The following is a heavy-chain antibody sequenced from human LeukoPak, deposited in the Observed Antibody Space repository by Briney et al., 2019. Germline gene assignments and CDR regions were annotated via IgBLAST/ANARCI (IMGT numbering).Heavy chain of an antibody. J-gene: IGHJ3*02. Sequence: GESLKISCKGSGYSFTNYWLGWVRQMPGKGLEWMGIIYPGDSDTRYSPSFQGQVTISADKSISTAYLQWSSLKASDTAVYYCAGGGSCTSTTCDGAFDIWGQGTRVAVSS. CDR3: AGGGSCTSTTCDGAFDI. CDR1: GYSFTNYW. D-gene: IGHD2-2*01. V-gene: IGHV5-51*01. CDR2: IYPGDSDT.